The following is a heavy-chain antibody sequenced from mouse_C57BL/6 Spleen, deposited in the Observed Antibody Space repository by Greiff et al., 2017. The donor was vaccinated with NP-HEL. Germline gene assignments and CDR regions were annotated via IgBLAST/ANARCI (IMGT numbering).Heavy chain of an antibody. V-gene: IGHV2-5*01. CDR2: IWRGGST. D-gene: IGHD1-1*01. J-gene: IGHJ2*01. CDR1: GFSFTSYG. CDR3: AKIGKFDGSSLYDFDY. Sequence: VQVVESGPGLVQPSQSLSITCTVSGFSFTSYGVHWVRQSPGKGLEWLGVIWRGGSTDYNAAFMSRLSITKDNSKGQVFFKMNSLQADDTAIYYCAKIGKFDGSSLYDFDYWGQGTTLTVSS.